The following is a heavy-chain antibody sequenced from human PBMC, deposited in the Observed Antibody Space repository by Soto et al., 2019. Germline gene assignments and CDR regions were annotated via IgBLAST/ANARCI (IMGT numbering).Heavy chain of an antibody. CDR1: GFTFSSYS. CDR3: ARARPTGLDS. CDR2: ISSSSSYI. V-gene: IGHV3-21*01. Sequence: EVQLVESGGGLVKPGGSLRLSCAASGFTFSSYSMNWVRQAPGKGLEWVSSISSSSSYIYYADSVKGRFTISRDNAKNSRYLQMNSLRAEDTAVYYCARARPTGLDSWGQGTLVTVSS. J-gene: IGHJ4*02.